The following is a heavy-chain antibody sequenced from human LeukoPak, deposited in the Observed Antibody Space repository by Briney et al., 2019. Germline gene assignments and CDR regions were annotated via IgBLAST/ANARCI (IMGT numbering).Heavy chain of an antibody. V-gene: IGHV4-4*07. CDR2: IYTSGST. J-gene: IGHJ6*03. CDR1: GGSISSYY. Sequence: SETLSLTCTVSGGSISSYYWSWIRQPAGKGLEWIGRIYTSGSTNYNPSLKSRVTMSVDTSKNQFSLKLSSVTAADTAVYYCAREHYYDFWSGYRHYYMDVWGKGTTVTVSS. D-gene: IGHD3-3*01. CDR3: AREHYYDFWSGYRHYYMDV.